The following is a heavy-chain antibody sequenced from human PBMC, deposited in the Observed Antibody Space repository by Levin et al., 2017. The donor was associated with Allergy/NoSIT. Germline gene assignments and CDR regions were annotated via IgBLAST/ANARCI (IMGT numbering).Heavy chain of an antibody. V-gene: IGHV3-23*01. Sequence: PGGSLRLSCAASGFTFSSYAMSWVRQAPGKGLEWVSAISGSGGSTYYADSVKGRFTISRDNSKNTLYLQMNSLRAEDTAVYYCAKTPSRSLIVLVPARFDPWGQGTLVTVSS. CDR2: ISGSGGST. CDR3: AKTPSRSLIVLVPARFDP. J-gene: IGHJ5*02. D-gene: IGHD2-2*01. CDR1: GFTFSSYA.